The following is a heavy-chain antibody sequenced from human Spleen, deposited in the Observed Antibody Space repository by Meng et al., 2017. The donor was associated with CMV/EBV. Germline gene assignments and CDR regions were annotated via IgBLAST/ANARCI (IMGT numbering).Heavy chain of an antibody. D-gene: IGHD2-15*01. CDR2: IKQDGSEK. CDR1: GFTFSSYS. J-gene: IGHJ4*02. Sequence: GESLKISCAASGFTFSSYSMNWVRQAPGKGLEWVANIKQDGSEKYYVDSVKGRFTISRDNAKNSLYLQMNSLRAEDTAVYYCAGAGVGTYDYWGQGTLVTVSS. V-gene: IGHV3-7*04. CDR3: AGAGVGTYDY.